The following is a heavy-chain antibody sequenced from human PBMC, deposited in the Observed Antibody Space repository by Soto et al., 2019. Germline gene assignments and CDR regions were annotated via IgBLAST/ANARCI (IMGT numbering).Heavy chain of an antibody. CDR2: IYHSGST. CDR1: GGSISSSSYY. V-gene: IGHV4-39*01. J-gene: IGHJ4*02. D-gene: IGHD6-19*01. CDR3: ARLTTGYSSGWIFDY. Sequence: SETLSLTCTVSGGSISSSSYYWGWIRQPPGKGLEWIGSIYHSGSTYYNPSLKSRVTISVDTSKNQFSLKLSSVTAADTAVYYCARLTTGYSSGWIFDYWGQGTLVTVSS.